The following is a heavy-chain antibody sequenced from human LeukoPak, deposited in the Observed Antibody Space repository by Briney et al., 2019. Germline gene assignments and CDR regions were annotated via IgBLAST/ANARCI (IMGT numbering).Heavy chain of an antibody. D-gene: IGHD3-3*01. CDR2: INPSGGRT. Sequence: ASVKVSCKASGCTFTSDYIHWVRQAPGQGLEWLGIINPSGGRTTYGQNFQGRVTMTRDTSTSTVYMELSSLRSEDTAVYYCARGSRFLDYWGQGTLVTVSS. CDR3: ARGSRFLDY. J-gene: IGHJ4*02. V-gene: IGHV1-46*01. CDR1: GCTFTSDY.